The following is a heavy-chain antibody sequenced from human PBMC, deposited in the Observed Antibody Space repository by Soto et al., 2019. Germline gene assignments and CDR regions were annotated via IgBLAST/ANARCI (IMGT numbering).Heavy chain of an antibody. V-gene: IGHV3-30-3*01. CDR3: ARPGVPAAMSHYYYGMDV. Sequence: SLRLSCAASGFTFSNYEMHWVRQAPGKGLEWVAVISYDGSNKYYADSVKGRFTISRDNSKNTLYLQMNSLRAEDTAVYYCARPGVPAAMSHYYYGMDVWGQGTTVTVS. CDR2: ISYDGSNK. J-gene: IGHJ6*02. CDR1: GFTFSNYE. D-gene: IGHD2-2*01.